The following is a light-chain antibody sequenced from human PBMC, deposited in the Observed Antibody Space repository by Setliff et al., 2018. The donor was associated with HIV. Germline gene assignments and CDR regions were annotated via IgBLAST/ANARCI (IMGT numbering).Light chain of an antibody. CDR1: SSDIGRYNL. V-gene: IGLV2-23*01. Sequence: QSVLTQPASVSGSPGQSITISCTGTSSDIGRYNLVSWYQQYPGKAPKLMIYQATKRPSGVSNRFSGSKSCNTAYLTISVLQAEDEADYYCCSNTVRNTYVFGSGTKGTVL. CDR3: CSNTVRNTYV. CDR2: QAT. J-gene: IGLJ1*01.